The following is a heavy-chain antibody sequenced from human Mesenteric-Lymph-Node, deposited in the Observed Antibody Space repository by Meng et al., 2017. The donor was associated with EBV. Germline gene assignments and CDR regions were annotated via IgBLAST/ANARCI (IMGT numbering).Heavy chain of an antibody. CDR3: ARQGYCRTTTCSTWFDP. CDR2: IHHSETA. V-gene: IGHV4-34*01. J-gene: IGHJ5*02. CDR1: GGSFSGYS. Sequence: HVQLQQGCAGLLKPSETLSLTCVIYGGSFSGYSWNWIRQAPGKGLEWIGKIHHSETADYNPSLEDRVIISADTSKNQFSLKLTSVTAADTAVYYCARQGYCRTTTCSTWFDPWGQGTLVTVSS. D-gene: IGHD2-2*01.